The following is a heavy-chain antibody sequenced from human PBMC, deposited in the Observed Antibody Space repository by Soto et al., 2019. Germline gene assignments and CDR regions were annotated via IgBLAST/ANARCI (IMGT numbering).Heavy chain of an antibody. D-gene: IGHD3-22*01. CDR2: INPNSGGT. V-gene: IGHV1-2*02. J-gene: IGHJ5*02. CDR3: ARAEWLLPGNWFDP. CDR1: GYTFTGYY. Sequence: PSVKVSCKASGYTFTGYYMHWVRQAPGQGLEWMGWINPNSGGTNYAQKFQGRVTMTRDTSISTAYMELSRLRSDDTAVYYCARAEWLLPGNWFDPWGQGTLVTVSS.